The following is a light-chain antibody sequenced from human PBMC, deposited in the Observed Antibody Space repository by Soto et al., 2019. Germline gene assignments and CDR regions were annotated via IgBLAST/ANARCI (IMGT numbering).Light chain of an antibody. V-gene: IGKV3-15*01. CDR1: QSVSSS. Sequence: EIVMTQSPATLSVSPGERATLSCRASQSVSSSLAWYQQNPDQPPRLLISGASARATGIPARFSGSGSGTEFPLTISSLQSEDFAVYYCQQYNTWPPTFGHGTKVEI. CDR2: GAS. J-gene: IGKJ1*01. CDR3: QQYNTWPPT.